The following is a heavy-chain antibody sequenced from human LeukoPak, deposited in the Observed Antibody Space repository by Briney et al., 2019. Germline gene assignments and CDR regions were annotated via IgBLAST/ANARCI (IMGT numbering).Heavy chain of an antibody. D-gene: IGHD6-13*01. J-gene: IGHJ4*02. CDR1: GYSISSGYY. CDR2: IYYSGST. CDR3: ARASSWYRYFDY. Sequence: SETLSLTCTVSGYSISSGYYWGWIRQPPGKGLEWIGSIYYSGSTYYNPSLKSRVTISVDTSKNQFSLKLSSVTAADTAVYYCARASSWYRYFDYWGQGTLVTVSS. V-gene: IGHV4-38-2*02.